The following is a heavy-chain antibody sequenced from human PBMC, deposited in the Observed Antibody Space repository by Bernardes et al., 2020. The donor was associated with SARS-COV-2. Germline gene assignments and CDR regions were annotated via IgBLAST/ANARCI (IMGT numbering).Heavy chain of an antibody. CDR2: FYYSGST. J-gene: IGHJ2*01. CDR3: ARDRSTYSSVWPRWYFDL. Sequence: SETLSLTCTVSGGSISNYYWSWIRQPPGKGLEWIGYFYYSGSTNYNPSLKSRVTISLDTSKNQFYLNLTSVTAADTAVYYCARDRSTYSSVWPRWYFDLWGRGTLVTVSS. V-gene: IGHV4-59*01. D-gene: IGHD6-19*01. CDR1: GGSISNYY.